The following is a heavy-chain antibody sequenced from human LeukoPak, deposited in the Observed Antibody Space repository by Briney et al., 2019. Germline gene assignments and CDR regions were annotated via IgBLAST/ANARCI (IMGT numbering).Heavy chain of an antibody. CDR3: ARSSRKVLTFDH. Sequence: SETLSLTCTVSGGSISSGSYFWSWIRQPAGKELEWVGRVYTSGSTNYNPSLKSRVTISLDTSKNQFSLELKSVTAADTAVYFCARSSRKVLTFDHWGQGTRVTVSS. CDR2: VYTSGST. V-gene: IGHV4-61*02. J-gene: IGHJ4*02. CDR1: GGSISSGSYF. D-gene: IGHD1-26*01.